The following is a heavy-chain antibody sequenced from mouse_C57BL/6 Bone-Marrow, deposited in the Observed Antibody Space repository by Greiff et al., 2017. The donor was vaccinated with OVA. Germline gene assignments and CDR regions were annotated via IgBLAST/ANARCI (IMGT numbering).Heavy chain of an antibody. Sequence: EVHLVESGGDLVKPGGSLKLSCAASGFTFSSYGMSWVRQTPDKRLEWVATISSGGSYTYYPDSVKGRFTISRDNAKNTLYLQMSSLKSEDTAMYYCARHGGLLLYFDVWGTGTTVTVSS. D-gene: IGHD2-3*01. CDR3: ARHGGLLLYFDV. V-gene: IGHV5-6*01. CDR2: ISSGGSYT. CDR1: GFTFSSYG. J-gene: IGHJ1*03.